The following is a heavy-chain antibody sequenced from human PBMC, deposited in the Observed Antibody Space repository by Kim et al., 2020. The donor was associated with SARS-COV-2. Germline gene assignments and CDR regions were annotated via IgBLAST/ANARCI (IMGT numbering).Heavy chain of an antibody. CDR1: GFTFSSYG. J-gene: IGHJ4*02. D-gene: IGHD3-10*01. CDR2: ISYDGSNK. V-gene: IGHV3-30*18. CDR3: AKDHVRFGRPAAELTERILDY. Sequence: GGSLRLSCAASGFTFSSYGMHWVRQAPGKGLEWVAVISYDGSNKYYADSVKGRFTISRDNSKNTLYLQMNSLRAEDTAVYYCAKDHVRFGRPAAELTERILDYWGQGTLVTVSS.